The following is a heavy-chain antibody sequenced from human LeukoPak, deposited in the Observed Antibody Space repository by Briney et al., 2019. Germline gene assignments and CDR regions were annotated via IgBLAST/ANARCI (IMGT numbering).Heavy chain of an antibody. D-gene: IGHD6-19*01. CDR1: GDSISISSYY. J-gene: IGHJ3*01. Sequence: SETLSLTCTVSGDSISISSYYWVWIRQPPGQGLEWIGTINYSGNTNYNPSLKSRVTISVDTSKNQFSLNLSSVTAADTAVYYCARAGVAGPPPVWGQGTMVTVSS. V-gene: IGHV4-39*07. CDR3: ARAGVAGPPPV. CDR2: INYSGNT.